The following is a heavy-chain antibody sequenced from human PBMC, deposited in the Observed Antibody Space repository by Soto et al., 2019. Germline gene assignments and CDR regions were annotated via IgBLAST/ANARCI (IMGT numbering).Heavy chain of an antibody. J-gene: IGHJ5*02. CDR1: GDSVSSNSAA. D-gene: IGHD2-2*01. CDR2: TYYRSKWYN. CDR3: ARGRVDNWFDP. V-gene: IGHV6-1*01. Sequence: SQTLSLTCAISGDSVSSNSAAWTWIRQSPSRGLEWLGRTYYRSKWYNDYAVSVKSRITINADISKNQFSLQLTSVTPEDTAVYYCARGRVDNWFDPWGQGTLVTVSS.